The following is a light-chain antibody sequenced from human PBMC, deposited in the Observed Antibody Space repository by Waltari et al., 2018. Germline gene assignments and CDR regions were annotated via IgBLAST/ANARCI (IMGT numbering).Light chain of an antibody. V-gene: IGKV3D-15*01. CDR2: GAS. J-gene: IGKJ3*01. Sequence: EIVMTQSPATLSVSPGDRATLSCRASQSVSSNLAWYQQKPGQAPRLLIYGASTRATGIPARFSGSGSGTEFTLTISSLQSEEFAVYYCQQYNKWPPLFTFGPGTKVDIK. CDR1: QSVSSN. CDR3: QQYNKWPPLFT.